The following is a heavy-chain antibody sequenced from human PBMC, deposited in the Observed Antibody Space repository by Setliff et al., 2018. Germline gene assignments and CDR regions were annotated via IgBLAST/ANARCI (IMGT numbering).Heavy chain of an antibody. CDR1: GFTFSTYA. CDR3: AKPQVELRWGFES. J-gene: IGHJ4*02. CDR2: IYSGDRNT. Sequence: GGSLRLSCAASGFTFSTYAMSWVRQAPEKGLEWVSTIYSGDRNTFYTDSVKGRFTIFRDGSKNTLYLQMTSLRAEDTAVYYCAKPQVELRWGFESWGQGTPVTVSS. V-gene: IGHV3-23*03. D-gene: IGHD1-7*01.